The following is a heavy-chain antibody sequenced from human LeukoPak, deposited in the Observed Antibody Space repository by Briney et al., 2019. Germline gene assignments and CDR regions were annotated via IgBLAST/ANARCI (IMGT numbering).Heavy chain of an antibody. J-gene: IGHJ4*02. Sequence: ASVKVSCKASGYTFTDYAMHWVRQTPGQGLEWVGRIDPNSGGTYYAQKFQGRVTVTRDTSTSTAYMDLSGLTSDDTAMYYCTRDLTTSGAIHYWGQGTLVTVST. D-gene: IGHD3-9*01. CDR2: IDPNSGGT. V-gene: IGHV1-2*06. CDR3: TRDLTTSGAIHY. CDR1: GYTFTDYA.